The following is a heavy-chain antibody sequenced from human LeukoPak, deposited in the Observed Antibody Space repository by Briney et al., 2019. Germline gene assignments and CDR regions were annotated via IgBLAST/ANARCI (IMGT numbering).Heavy chain of an antibody. D-gene: IGHD3-3*01. J-gene: IGHJ4*02. V-gene: IGHV2-70*11. CDR1: GFSLSTSGMC. Sequence: VSGPALVKPTQTLTLTCTFSGFSLSTSGMCVNWIRQPPGKALEWLARIDWDDDKYYSTSLKTRLTISKDTSKNQVVLTMTNMDPVDTATYYCARIGNGVDKFDYWGQGTLVTVSS. CDR2: IDWDDDK. CDR3: ARIGNGVDKFDY.